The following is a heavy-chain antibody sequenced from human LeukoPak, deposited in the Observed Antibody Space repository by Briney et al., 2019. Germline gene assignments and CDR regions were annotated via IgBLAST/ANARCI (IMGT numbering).Heavy chain of an antibody. V-gene: IGHV3-23*01. CDR1: GFPFSSYA. J-gene: IGHJ4*02. CDR2: TSSSDPGT. D-gene: IGHD4-17*01. CDR3: ARAPVTSCRGAFCYPFDC. Sequence: PGRSLRLSCAASGFPFSSYAMSWVRQAPGKGLEWVSATSSSDPGTYYAPSVRGRFTIYRDNSKNTVYLQMNSLRVEDAAIYYCARAPVTSCRGAFCYPFDCWGQGTRLTVSS.